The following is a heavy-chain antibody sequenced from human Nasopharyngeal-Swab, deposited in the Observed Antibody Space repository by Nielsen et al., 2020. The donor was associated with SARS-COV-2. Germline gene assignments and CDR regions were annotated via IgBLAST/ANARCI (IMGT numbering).Heavy chain of an antibody. CDR3: ARDRVVVSIYYGMDV. V-gene: IGHV4-4*02. CDR2: IYHSGST. CDR1: GGSIRTSNW. Sequence: SETPCPTFCVSGGSIRTSNWWGWVRQPPGKGLEWIGEIYHSGSTNYNPSLKSRVTISVDKSKNQFSLKLSSVTAADTAVYYCARDRVVVSIYYGMDVWGQGTTVTVSS. J-gene: IGHJ6*02. D-gene: IGHD3-22*01.